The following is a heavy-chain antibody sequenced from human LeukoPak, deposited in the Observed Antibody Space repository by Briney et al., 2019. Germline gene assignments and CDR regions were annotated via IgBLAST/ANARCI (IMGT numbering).Heavy chain of an antibody. V-gene: IGHV4-34*01. CDR1: GGSFSGYY. CDR2: INHSGST. Sequence: SETLSLTCAVYGGSFSGYYWSWIRQPPGKGLEWIGEINHSGSTNYNPSLKSRVTISVDTSKNQFSLKLSSVTAADTAVYYCARGYYDSSGYYSVEYFQHWGQGTLVTVSS. D-gene: IGHD3-22*01. J-gene: IGHJ1*01. CDR3: ARGYYDSSGYYSVEYFQH.